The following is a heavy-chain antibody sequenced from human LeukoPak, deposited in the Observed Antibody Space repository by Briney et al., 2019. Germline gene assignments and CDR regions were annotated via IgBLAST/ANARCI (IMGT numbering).Heavy chain of an antibody. V-gene: IGHV5-51*01. J-gene: IGHJ6*03. CDR2: IYPGDSDT. Sequence: GESLKISCKGSGYSFTNYWIGWVRQMPGKGLEWMGIIYPGDSDTRYSPSFQGQVTISADKSISTAYLQWSSLKASDTAMYYCARRGIAAATTDYYMDVWGKGTTVTVSS. CDR1: GYSFTNYW. CDR3: ARRGIAAATTDYYMDV. D-gene: IGHD6-13*01.